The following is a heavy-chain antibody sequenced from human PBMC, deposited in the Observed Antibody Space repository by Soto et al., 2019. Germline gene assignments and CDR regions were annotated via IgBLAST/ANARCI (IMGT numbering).Heavy chain of an antibody. D-gene: IGHD3-10*01. Sequence: SETLSLTCAVYGGSFSGYYWSWIRQPPGKGLEWIGEINHSGSTNYNPSLKSRVTISVDTSKNHFSLKLSSVTAADTAVYYCARAVRGKLWLGKNGMDVGGQGTT. J-gene: IGHJ6*02. CDR1: GGSFSGYY. CDR3: ARAVRGKLWLGKNGMDV. V-gene: IGHV4-34*01. CDR2: INHSGST.